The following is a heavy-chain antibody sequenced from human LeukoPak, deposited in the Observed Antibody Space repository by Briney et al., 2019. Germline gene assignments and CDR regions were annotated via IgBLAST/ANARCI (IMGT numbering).Heavy chain of an antibody. J-gene: IGHJ4*02. CDR3: ARGESYSFDY. Sequence: SQTLSLTCAISGDIVSCNSAAWNWIRQSPSRGLEWLGSTYHRSKWYNDYALSVESRISVNPDTPKNQFFLQLNSVTPEDTAVYYCARGESYSFDYWGQGTLVTVSS. CDR2: TYHRSKWYN. D-gene: IGHD1-26*01. CDR1: GDIVSCNSAA. V-gene: IGHV6-1*01.